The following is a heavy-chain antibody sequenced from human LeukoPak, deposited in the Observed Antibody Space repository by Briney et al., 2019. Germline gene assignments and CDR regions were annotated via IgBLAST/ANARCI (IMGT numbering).Heavy chain of an antibody. CDR2: IEKTGSYV. J-gene: IGHJ4*02. CDR3: AREGVGIKDLDY. Sequence: GGSLRLSCAASGFTFSSYTMNWVRQAPGKGLEWVSSIEKTGSYVYHVDSVRGRFTISRDNAKNSLYLQMNSLRAEDTAVYYCAREGVGIKDLDYWGQGTLVTVSS. CDR1: GFTFSSYT. V-gene: IGHV3-21*01. D-gene: IGHD1-26*01.